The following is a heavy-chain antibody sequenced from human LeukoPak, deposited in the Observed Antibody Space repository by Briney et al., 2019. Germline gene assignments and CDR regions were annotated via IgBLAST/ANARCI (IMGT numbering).Heavy chain of an antibody. CDR3: AHTRSSMVRGVLPDY. Sequence: SGHPLVNPTQTLTLTCTFSGFSLSTRGVGVGWIRQPPGKALEWLSLIYWDDDKRYIPSPKSRITITKDTSKNQVVLSMTNMDPVDTATYYCAHTRSSMVRGVLPDYWGQGTLVTPS. D-gene: IGHD3-10*01. CDR2: IYWDDDK. J-gene: IGHJ4*02. CDR1: GFSLSTRGVG. V-gene: IGHV2-5*02.